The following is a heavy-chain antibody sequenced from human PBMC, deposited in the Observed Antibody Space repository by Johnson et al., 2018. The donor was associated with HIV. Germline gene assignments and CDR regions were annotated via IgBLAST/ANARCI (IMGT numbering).Heavy chain of an antibody. CDR2: ISSDGSNK. J-gene: IGHJ3*02. CDR1: RFSFSDYA. V-gene: IGHV3-30-3*01. D-gene: IGHD2-15*01. CDR3: AREMVAAKDAFDI. Sequence: QVQLVESGGGVVQPGRSLRVSCAASRFSFSDYAMHWVRQAPGKGLEWVAVISSDGSNKYYPDSVKGRFTISRDNFKNTLYLQMDSLRAEDTAVYFCAREMVAAKDAFDIWGQGTMVTVSS.